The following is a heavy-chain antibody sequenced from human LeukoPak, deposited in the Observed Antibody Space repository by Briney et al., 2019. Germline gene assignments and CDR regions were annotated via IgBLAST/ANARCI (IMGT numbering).Heavy chain of an antibody. J-gene: IGHJ3*02. CDR1: GGSISSGGYY. CDR3: ARDGIRVATAGI. V-gene: IGHV4-31*03. D-gene: IGHD5-12*01. CDR2: IYYSGST. Sequence: SETLSLTCTVSGGSISSGGYYWSWIRQHPGKGLEWNGYIYYSGSTYYNPSLKSRVTISEDTSKNQFSLKLSSVTAADTAVYYCARDGIRVATAGIWGQGTMVTVSS.